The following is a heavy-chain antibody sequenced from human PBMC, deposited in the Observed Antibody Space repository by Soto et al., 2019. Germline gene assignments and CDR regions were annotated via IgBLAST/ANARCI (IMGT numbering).Heavy chain of an antibody. D-gene: IGHD6-19*01. V-gene: IGHV3-33*01. CDR1: GFPFWHYG. CDR2: IWSDGKKE. CDR3: ARDRDGGWFHMDV. Sequence: QVQLVESGGGVVQPGRSLRLSCVGSGFPFWHYGMHWVRQAPGKGREWVAVIWSDGKKESYADFVKGRFAISRDNFKDTLYLQRNSLRAEDTAVYYCARDRDGGWFHMDVWGQGTTVTVSS. J-gene: IGHJ6*02.